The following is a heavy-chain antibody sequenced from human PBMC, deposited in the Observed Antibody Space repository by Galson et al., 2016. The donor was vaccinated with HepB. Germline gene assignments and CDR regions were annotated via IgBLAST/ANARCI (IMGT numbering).Heavy chain of an antibody. CDR1: GDSIGSSDYY. Sequence: SETLSLTCTVSGDSIGSSDYYWGWIRQPPGKGLKWIASINYAGSPYYNPSLKVRVTISVDTSKNQSSLKVSSVTAADTAVYYYARHTYTRGAFDYWGQGRLVTVSS. CDR2: INYAGSP. D-gene: IGHD2-2*02. CDR3: ARHTYTRGAFDY. V-gene: IGHV4-39*01. J-gene: IGHJ4*02.